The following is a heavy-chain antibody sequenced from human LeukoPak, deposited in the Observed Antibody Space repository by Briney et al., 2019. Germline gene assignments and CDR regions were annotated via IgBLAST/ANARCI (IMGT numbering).Heavy chain of an antibody. CDR3: ARDFPLSYGSGFNWFDP. V-gene: IGHV1-3*01. CDR1: GYTFTSYA. D-gene: IGHD3-10*01. CDR2: INAGNGNT. J-gene: IGHJ5*02. Sequence: ASVKVSCKASGYTFTSYAMHWVRQAPGQRLEWMGWINAGNGNTKYSQKFQGRVTITRDTSASTAYMELSSLRSEDTAVYYCARDFPLSYGSGFNWFDPWGQGTLVTVSS.